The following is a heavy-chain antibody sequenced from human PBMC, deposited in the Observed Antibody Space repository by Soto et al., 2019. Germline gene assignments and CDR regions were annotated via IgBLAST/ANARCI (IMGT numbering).Heavy chain of an antibody. CDR1: GFTFSSYA. D-gene: IGHD5-12*01. Sequence: GGSLRLSCAASGFTFSSYAMSWVRQAPGKGLEWVSAISGSGGSTYYAESVKGRFTIPRDNSKNTLYLQMNSLRAEDTAVYYCAKDRDIVATHFDYWGQGTLVTVSS. J-gene: IGHJ4*02. CDR2: ISGSGGST. CDR3: AKDRDIVATHFDY. V-gene: IGHV3-23*01.